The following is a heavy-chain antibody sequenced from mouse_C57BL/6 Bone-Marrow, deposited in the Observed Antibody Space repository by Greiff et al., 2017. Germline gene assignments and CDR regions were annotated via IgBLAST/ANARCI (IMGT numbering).Heavy chain of an antibody. CDR2: INPGSGGT. CDR1: GYAFTNYL. CDR3: ARAYGSSVFDY. V-gene: IGHV1-54*01. Sequence: VQLQQSGAELVRPGTSVKVSCKASGYAFTNYLIEWVKQRPGQGLEWIGVINPGSGGTNYNEKFKGKATLTADKSSSTAYMQLSSLTSEDSAVYFWARAYGSSVFDYWGQGTTLTVSS. D-gene: IGHD1-1*01. J-gene: IGHJ2*01.